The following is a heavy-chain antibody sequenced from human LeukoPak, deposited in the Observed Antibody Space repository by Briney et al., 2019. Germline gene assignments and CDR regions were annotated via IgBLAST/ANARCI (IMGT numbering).Heavy chain of an antibody. Sequence: ASVKVSCKASGGTFSSYAISWVRQAPGQGLEWMGGIIPIFGTANYAQKSQGRVTITADESTSTAYMELSSLRSEDTAVYYCARGPGYCSSTSCYPAPDYYYYYMDVWGKGTTVTVSS. V-gene: IGHV1-69*13. J-gene: IGHJ6*03. CDR3: ARGPGYCSSTSCYPAPDYYYYYMDV. D-gene: IGHD2-2*01. CDR2: IIPIFGTA. CDR1: GGTFSSYA.